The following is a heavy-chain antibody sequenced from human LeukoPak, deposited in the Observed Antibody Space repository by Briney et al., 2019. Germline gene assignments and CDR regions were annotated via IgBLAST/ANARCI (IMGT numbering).Heavy chain of an antibody. CDR1: GFTFSDHH. Sequence: GGSLRLSCAASGFTFSDHHMDWVRQAPGKGLEWVGRTRNKANSYTTEYAASVRGRFTISRDDSKNSLYLQMNSLKTEDTAVYYRASLYGSGKRWVDPWGQGTLVTVSS. J-gene: IGHJ5*02. CDR2: TRNKANSYTT. D-gene: IGHD3-10*01. V-gene: IGHV3-72*01. CDR3: ASLYGSGKRWVDP.